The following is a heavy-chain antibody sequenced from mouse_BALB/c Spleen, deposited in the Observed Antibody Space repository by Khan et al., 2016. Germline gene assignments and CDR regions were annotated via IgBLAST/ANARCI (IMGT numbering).Heavy chain of an antibody. J-gene: IGHJ3*01. D-gene: IGHD1-1*01. CDR2: INTYTGEP. CDR1: GYTFTNYG. CDR3: ARDVLYGSSQGAWFAY. Sequence: QIQLVQSGPELKKPGETVKISCKAAGYTFTNYGMNWVKQAPGKGLKWMGWINTYTGEPTYADDFKGRFAFSLETSASTAYLQINNLKNEDTATYFWARDVLYGSSQGAWFAYWGQGTLVTVSA. V-gene: IGHV9-3-1*01.